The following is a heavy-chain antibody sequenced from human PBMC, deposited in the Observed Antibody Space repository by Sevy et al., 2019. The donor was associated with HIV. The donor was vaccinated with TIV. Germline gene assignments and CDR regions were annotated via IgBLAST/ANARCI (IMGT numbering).Heavy chain of an antibody. D-gene: IGHD6-19*01. CDR1: GFTFSNYN. Sequence: GGSLRLSCAASGFTFSNYNINWVRQAPGKGLEWVSYISGLSNYIYYADSLGGRFTISRDNAKNSVYLQINSLRTEDTAVYYCARGASSGWDYFDYWGQGTLVTVSS. CDR3: ARGASSGWDYFDY. CDR2: ISGLSNYI. V-gene: IGHV3-21*01. J-gene: IGHJ4*02.